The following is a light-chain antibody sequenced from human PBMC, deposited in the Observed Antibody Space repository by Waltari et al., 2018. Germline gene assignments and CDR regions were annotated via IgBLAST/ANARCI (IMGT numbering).Light chain of an antibody. CDR2: RNN. J-gene: IGLJ3*02. CDR3: ATWDDSLSAWV. CDR1: SSNIGSNF. V-gene: IGLV1-47*01. Sequence: QSVLTQPPSASGTPGQRATISCSGRSSNIGSNFLHWYQQLPGPAPKLLIYRNNQGPSGVPDRFSGSKSGTSASLAISGLRSEDEADYYCATWDDSLSAWVFGGGTKLTVL.